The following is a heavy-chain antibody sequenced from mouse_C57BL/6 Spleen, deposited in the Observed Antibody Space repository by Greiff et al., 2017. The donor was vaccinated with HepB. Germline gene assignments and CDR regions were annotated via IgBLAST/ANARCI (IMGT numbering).Heavy chain of an antibody. J-gene: IGHJ4*01. CDR2: ISDGGSYT. V-gene: IGHV5-4*01. CDR3: ARDLGSAMDY. CDR1: GFTFSSYA. D-gene: IGHD4-1*01. Sequence: EVQLVESGGGLVKPGGSLKLSCAASGFTFSSYAMSWVRQTPEKRLEWVATISDGGSYTYYPDNVKGRFTISRDNAKNNLYLQMSHLKSEDTAMYYCARDLGSAMDYWGQGTSVTVSS.